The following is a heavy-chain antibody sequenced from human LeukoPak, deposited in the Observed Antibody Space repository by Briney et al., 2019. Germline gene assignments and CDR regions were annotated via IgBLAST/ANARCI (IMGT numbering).Heavy chain of an antibody. D-gene: IGHD3-22*01. V-gene: IGHV3-21*01. CDR2: IGSSSSYI. Sequence: GGSLRLSCAASGFTFSSYSMNWVRQAPGKGLEWVSSIGSSSSYIYYADSVKGRFTISRDNAKNSLYLQMNSLRAEDTAVYYCARDGDSSGYYSNFDYWGQGTLVTVSS. CDR1: GFTFSSYS. CDR3: ARDGDSSGYYSNFDY. J-gene: IGHJ4*02.